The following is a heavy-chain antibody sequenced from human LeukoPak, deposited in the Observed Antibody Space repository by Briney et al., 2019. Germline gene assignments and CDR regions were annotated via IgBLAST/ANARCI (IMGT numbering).Heavy chain of an antibody. Sequence: PSETLSLTCTVSGSSISSYYWSWIRQPPGKGLEWIGYVYYSGSTNYNPSLNSQVTISVDTSKNQVSLMLRSVTSADTAVYYCARDSRRMSYYDSSGYFYIWGQGTLVTVSS. V-gene: IGHV4-59*01. CDR1: GSSISSYY. D-gene: IGHD3-22*01. CDR2: VYYSGST. CDR3: ARDSRRMSYYDSSGYFYI. J-gene: IGHJ4*02.